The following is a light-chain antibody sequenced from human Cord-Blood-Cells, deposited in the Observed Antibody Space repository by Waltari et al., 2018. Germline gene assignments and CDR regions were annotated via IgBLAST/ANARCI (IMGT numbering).Light chain of an antibody. CDR2: QDS. CDR1: KLGDKY. V-gene: IGLV3-1*01. J-gene: IGLJ2*01. CDR3: QAWDSSTAV. Sequence: SYELTQPPSASASPGQTASITCSGDKLGDKYACWYQQKPGQSPVLVIYQDSKRPSGIPERFSGSNSGNTATLTISGTQAMDEADYYCQAWDSSTAVFGGGTKLTVL.